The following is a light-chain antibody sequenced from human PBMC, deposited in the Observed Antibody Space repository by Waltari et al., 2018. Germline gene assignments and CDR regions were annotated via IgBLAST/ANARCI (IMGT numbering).Light chain of an antibody. J-gene: IGLJ1*01. V-gene: IGLV2-11*01. CDR2: DVT. CDR1: SRDVGTYTY. CDR3: CSYAGSYTGV. Sequence: SALPQPRSVSESPGQSVPISCTGTSRDVGTYTYVSWYQQHPGKAPKLMIYDVTKRPSGVPARFSGSKSANPASLTISGLQAEDEADYYCCSYAGSYTGVFGTGTKVSVL.